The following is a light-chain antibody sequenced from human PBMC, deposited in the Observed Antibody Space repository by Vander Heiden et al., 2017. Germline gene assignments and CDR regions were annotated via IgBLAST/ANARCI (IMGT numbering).Light chain of an antibody. V-gene: IGKV2-30*02. J-gene: IGKJ2*01. CDR1: QGVEHGDGPTY. CDR2: EVS. Sequence: DAVLTLSPLSLPVTIGQPAPISCESSQGVEHGDGPTYLNWFQQRPGKSPKRLIYEVSNRDSGVPDRFSGSGSGADFTLKISRLEAEDVGIYYCIQGTQCPYTFGQGTNLEIK. CDR3: IQGTQCPYT.